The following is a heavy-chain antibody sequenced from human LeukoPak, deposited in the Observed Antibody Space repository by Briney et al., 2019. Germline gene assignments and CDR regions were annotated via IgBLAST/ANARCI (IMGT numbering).Heavy chain of an antibody. CDR3: ARDSGYRAYWYFDL. V-gene: IGHV4-30-4*01. CDR2: IYYSGST. CDR1: GGSISSGDYY. J-gene: IGHJ2*01. Sequence: PSQTLSLTCTVSGGSISSGDYYWSWIRQPPGKGLEWIGYIYYSGSTYYNPSLKSRVTISVATSKNQFSLKLSSVTAADTAVYYCARDSGYRAYWYFDLWGRGTLVTVSS. D-gene: IGHD3-10*01.